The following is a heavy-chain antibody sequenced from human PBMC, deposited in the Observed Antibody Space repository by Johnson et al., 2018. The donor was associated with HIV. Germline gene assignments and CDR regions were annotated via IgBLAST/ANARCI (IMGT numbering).Heavy chain of an antibody. V-gene: IGHV3-30-3*01. Sequence: QVQLVESGGGVVQPGRSLRLSCAASGFTFSRYAMHWVRQAPGKGLEWVAVISYDGSKKYYADSVKGRFPSSRDNSKNTLYLQMNSLRAEETAGYYCASPRRVAGVCAFDCWGQGTMVTVSS. D-gene: IGHD6-19*01. J-gene: IGHJ3*01. CDR3: ASPRRVAGVCAFDC. CDR1: GFTFSRYA. CDR2: ISYDGSKK.